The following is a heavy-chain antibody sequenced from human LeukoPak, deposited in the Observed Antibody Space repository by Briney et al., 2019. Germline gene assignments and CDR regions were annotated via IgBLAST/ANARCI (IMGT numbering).Heavy chain of an antibody. J-gene: IGHJ3*02. D-gene: IGHD1-26*01. CDR2: IYFSGST. CDR3: ARKSIVPDAFDI. CDR1: GGSISSSNYY. V-gene: IGHV4-39*01. Sequence: SETLSLTCTVSGGSISSSNYYWGWIRQPPGKGLEWIGSIYFSGSTYYNPSLKSRLTISVDTSKNQFSLELSSVTAADTAVYYCARKSIVPDAFDIWGQGTMVTVSS.